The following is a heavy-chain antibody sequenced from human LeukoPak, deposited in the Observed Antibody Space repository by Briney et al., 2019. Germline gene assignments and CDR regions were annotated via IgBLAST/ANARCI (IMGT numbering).Heavy chain of an antibody. CDR2: INTDGSST. CDR1: GFTFSSYW. Sequence: GGSLRLSCVASGFTFSSYWMHWVRQAPGKGLVWVSRINTDGSSTSYADSVKGRFTISRDNAKNTLYLQMNSLRAEDTAVYYCARGATYAYYQDYWGQGTLVTVSS. J-gene: IGHJ4*02. CDR3: ARGATYAYYQDY. V-gene: IGHV3-74*01. D-gene: IGHD1-26*01.